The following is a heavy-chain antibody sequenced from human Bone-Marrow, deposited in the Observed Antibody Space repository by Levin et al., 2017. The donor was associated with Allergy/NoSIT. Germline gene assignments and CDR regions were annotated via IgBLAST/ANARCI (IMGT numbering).Heavy chain of an antibody. D-gene: IGHD2-21*02. CDR1: GASMSSHS. J-gene: IGHJ4*02. V-gene: IGHV4-59*11. CDR2: IFHTETA. Sequence: SETLSLTCSVSGASMSSHSWTWIRQPPGKGLEWIGSIFHTETANYNTSLKSRVDISIDTSKNHFSLGLASVTAADTATYYCARVFEVTVNNRHFDSWGQGILVTVSS. CDR3: ARVFEVTVNNRHFDS.